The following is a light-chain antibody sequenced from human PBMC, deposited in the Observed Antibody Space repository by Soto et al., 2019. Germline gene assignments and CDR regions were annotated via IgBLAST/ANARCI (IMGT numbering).Light chain of an antibody. CDR1: QGISSY. J-gene: IGKJ1*01. V-gene: IGKV1-8*01. CDR2: AAS. Sequence: AIRMTQSPSSFSASTGDRATITCRASQGISSYLAWYQQKPGKAPKLLIYAASTLQSGVPSRFSGXGSGTDFTLTISCLQSEDFATYYCQQYYSYPPTTFGQGTKVDIK. CDR3: QQYYSYPPTT.